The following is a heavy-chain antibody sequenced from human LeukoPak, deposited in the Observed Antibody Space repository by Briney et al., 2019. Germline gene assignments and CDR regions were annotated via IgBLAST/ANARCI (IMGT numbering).Heavy chain of an antibody. CDR1: GGSFTTHY. V-gene: IGHV4-59*11. D-gene: IGHD3-22*01. CDR2: ISYIGST. CDR3: ASDSISMNAFDA. J-gene: IGHJ3*01. Sequence: SETLSLTCTVSGGSFTTHYWSWIRQPPGKGLEWIGYISYIGSTNYNPSHKSRVTISIDTSKNEVSLMLTSVTAADTAVYYCASDSISMNAFDAWGQGTMVTVSS.